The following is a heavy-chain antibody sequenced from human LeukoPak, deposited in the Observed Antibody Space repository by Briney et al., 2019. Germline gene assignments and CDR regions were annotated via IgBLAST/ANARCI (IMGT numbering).Heavy chain of an antibody. D-gene: IGHD3-22*01. CDR2: IYSDAIT. V-gene: IGHV3-53*01. CDR1: GFAVSNSY. CDR3: ARDEYYYDSSGYKGYFQH. J-gene: IGHJ1*01. Sequence: TGGSLRLSCAGSGFAVSNSYMSWVRQAPGKGLEWVSIIYSDAITYHADSVKGRFTISRDNAKNSLYLQMNSLRAEDTAVYYCARDEYYYDSSGYKGYFQHWGQGTLVTVSS.